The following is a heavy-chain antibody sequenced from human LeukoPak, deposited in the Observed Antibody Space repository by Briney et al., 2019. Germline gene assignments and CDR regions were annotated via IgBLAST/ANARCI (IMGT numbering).Heavy chain of an antibody. Sequence: SETLSLTCTVSGGSISSSSYYWGWIRQPPGKGLEWIGSIYYSGSTYYNLSLKSRVTISVDTSKNQFSLKLSSVTAADTAVYYCARGRSQWLAQGYYFDYWGQGTLVTVSS. CDR3: ARGRSQWLAQGYYFDY. J-gene: IGHJ4*02. D-gene: IGHD6-19*01. CDR1: GGSISSSSYY. CDR2: IYYSGST. V-gene: IGHV4-39*07.